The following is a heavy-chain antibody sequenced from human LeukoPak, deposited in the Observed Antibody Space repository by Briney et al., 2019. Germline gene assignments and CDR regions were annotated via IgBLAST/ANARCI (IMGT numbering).Heavy chain of an antibody. J-gene: IGHJ4*02. Sequence: ASVKVSCKVSVYTLTELSMHWVREAPGKGLEWMGGFDPEDGETIYAQKFQGRVAMTEDTSTDTAYMELSSLRSEDTAVYYCATTSFRYRVGSVDYWGQGTLVTVSS. D-gene: IGHD1-26*01. CDR3: ATTSFRYRVGSVDY. V-gene: IGHV1-24*01. CDR2: FDPEDGET. CDR1: VYTLTELS.